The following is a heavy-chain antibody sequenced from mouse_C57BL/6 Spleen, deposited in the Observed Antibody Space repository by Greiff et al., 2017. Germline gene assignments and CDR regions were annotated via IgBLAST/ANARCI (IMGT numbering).Heavy chain of an antibody. Sequence: VQRVESGAELVRPGTSVKVSCKASGYAFTNYLIEWVKQRPGQGLEWIGVINPGSGGTNYNEKFKGKATLTADKSSSTAYMHLSSLTSEDSAVYFCASGLWSFAYWGQGTLVTVSA. CDR2: INPGSGGT. J-gene: IGHJ3*01. V-gene: IGHV1-54*01. CDR1: GYAFTNYL. CDR3: ASGLWSFAY. D-gene: IGHD1-1*02.